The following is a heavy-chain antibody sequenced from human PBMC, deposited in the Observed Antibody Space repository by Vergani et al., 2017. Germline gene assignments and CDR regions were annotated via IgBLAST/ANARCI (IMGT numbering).Heavy chain of an antibody. D-gene: IGHD1-14*01. J-gene: IGHJ5*02. CDR3: ARDLRLLDNRFDP. V-gene: IGHV3-30*02. Sequence: QVQLVESGGGVVQRGGSLRLSCATSGFTLSNYDMQWIRQGPGKGLEFVAFIQFDGSNQYYADSVKGRITLARDFSKNTLYLQMNSLRTDDTATYYCARDLRLLDNRFDPWGQGTLVTVSS. CDR2: IQFDGSNQ. CDR1: GFTLSNYD.